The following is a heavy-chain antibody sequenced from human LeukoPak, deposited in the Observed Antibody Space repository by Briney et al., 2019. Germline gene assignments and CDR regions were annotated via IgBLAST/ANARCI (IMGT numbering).Heavy chain of an antibody. D-gene: IGHD2-2*01. CDR1: GGTFSSNT. CDR2: IIPTFGIA. Sequence: SVKVSCKASGGTFSSNTISWVRQAPGQGLEWMGRIIPTFGIANYAQKFQGRVTITADKSTSTAYMDLSSLRSEDTAVYYCASEYQLLNYYYYGMDVWGQGTTVTVSS. J-gene: IGHJ6*02. CDR3: ASEYQLLNYYYYGMDV. V-gene: IGHV1-69*02.